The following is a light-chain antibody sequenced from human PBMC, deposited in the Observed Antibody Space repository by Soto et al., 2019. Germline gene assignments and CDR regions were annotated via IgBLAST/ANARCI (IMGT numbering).Light chain of an antibody. Sequence: SSELTQPPSVSVAPGKTARITCGGNNIGSKSVHWYQQKPCQAPVLVIYYDSDRPSGIPERFSGSNSGNTATLTISRVEAGDEADYYCQVWDSSSDHRGVFGTGTKLTVL. CDR1: NIGSKS. CDR3: QVWDSSSDHRGV. V-gene: IGLV3-21*04. CDR2: YDS. J-gene: IGLJ1*01.